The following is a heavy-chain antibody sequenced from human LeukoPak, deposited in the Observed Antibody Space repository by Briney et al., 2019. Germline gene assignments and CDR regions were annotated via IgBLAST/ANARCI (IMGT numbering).Heavy chain of an antibody. CDR1: GFTFSSYA. CDR2: ISGSGGST. D-gene: IGHD3-16*02. J-gene: IGHJ4*02. Sequence: PGGSLRLSCAASGFTFSSYAMSWVRQAPGKGLEWVSAISGSGGSTYYADSVKGRFTISRDNSKNTLYLQMNSLRAEDTDVYYCAKVPQLRLGELSVDYWGQGTLVTVSS. V-gene: IGHV3-23*01. CDR3: AKVPQLRLGELSVDY.